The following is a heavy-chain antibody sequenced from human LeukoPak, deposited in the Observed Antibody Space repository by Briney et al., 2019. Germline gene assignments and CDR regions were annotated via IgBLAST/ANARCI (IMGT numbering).Heavy chain of an antibody. CDR1: GFAFNSYS. J-gene: IGHJ4*02. D-gene: IGHD3-10*01. CDR3: ARGTRSYFDY. V-gene: IGHV3-21*01. CDR2: ISSGSGYI. Sequence: GGSLRLSCAASGFAFNSYSMNWVRQAPGKGLEWVSSISSGSGYIYYADSVKGRFTISRNNAKNSLYLQMNSLRAEDTAVYYWARGTRSYFDYWGQGTLVTVSS.